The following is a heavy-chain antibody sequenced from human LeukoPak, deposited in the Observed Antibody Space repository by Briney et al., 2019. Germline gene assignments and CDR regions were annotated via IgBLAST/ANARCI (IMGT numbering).Heavy chain of an antibody. CDR2: ISGSGGST. V-gene: IGHV3-23*01. CDR1: GFTFSSYA. Sequence: TGRSLRLSCAASGFTFSSYAMSWVRQAPGKGLEWVSAISGSGGSTYYADSVKGRFTISRDNSKNTLYLQMNSLRAEDTAVYYCAKDRDDSIVSDYWGQGTLVTVSS. CDR3: AKDRDDSIVSDY. J-gene: IGHJ4*02. D-gene: IGHD3-22*01.